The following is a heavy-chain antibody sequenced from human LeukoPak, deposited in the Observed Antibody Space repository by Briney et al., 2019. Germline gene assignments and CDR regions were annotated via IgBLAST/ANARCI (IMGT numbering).Heavy chain of an antibody. CDR2: INHSGST. Sequence: KPSETLSLTCAVYGGSFSGYYWSWIRQPPGKGLEWIGEINHSGSTNYDPSLKSRVTISVDTSKNQFSLKLSSVTAADTAVYYCARRRVVVVAATVPSLKRYWYFDLWGRGTLVTVSS. V-gene: IGHV4-34*01. D-gene: IGHD2-15*01. J-gene: IGHJ2*01. CDR3: ARRRVVVVAATVPSLKRYWYFDL. CDR1: GGSFSGYY.